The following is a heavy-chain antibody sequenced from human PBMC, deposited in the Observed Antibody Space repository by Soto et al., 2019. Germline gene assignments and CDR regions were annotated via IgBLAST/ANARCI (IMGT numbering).Heavy chain of an antibody. CDR2: IIPIFGTA. Sequence: SVRVSCKASGGTFSSYAISWVRQAPGQGLEWMGGIIPIFGTANYAQKFQGRVTITADESTSTAYMELSSLRSEDTAVYYCARDKGDTAMGNFDYWGQGTLVTVSS. J-gene: IGHJ4*02. V-gene: IGHV1-69*13. CDR3: ARDKGDTAMGNFDY. CDR1: GGTFSSYA. D-gene: IGHD5-18*01.